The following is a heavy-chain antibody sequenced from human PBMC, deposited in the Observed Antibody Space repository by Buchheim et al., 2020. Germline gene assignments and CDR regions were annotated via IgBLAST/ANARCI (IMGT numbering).Heavy chain of an antibody. CDR1: GFTFSSYW. D-gene: IGHD2-21*02. J-gene: IGHJ4*02. CDR3: ARADGSDSGVYFDS. Sequence: EVQLVESGGGLVQPGGSLRLSCAVSGFTFSSYWMSWVRQAPGKGLEWVANIKQDGSEIYSVDSVRGRFTFSRDNTKKSLYLQMNNLRVEDTAVYYCARADGSDSGVYFDSWGQGTL. CDR2: IKQDGSEI. V-gene: IGHV3-7*01.